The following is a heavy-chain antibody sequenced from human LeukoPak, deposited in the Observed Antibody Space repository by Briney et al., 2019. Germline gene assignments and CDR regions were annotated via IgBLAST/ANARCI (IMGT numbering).Heavy chain of an antibody. J-gene: IGHJ6*03. D-gene: IGHD3-3*01. CDR1: GVTFSDYA. V-gene: IGHV1-69*10. CDR3: AGIPVFGVVLHQEPV. CDR2: FIPILDTA. Sequence: SVKVSCKASGVTFSDYALNWVRQAPGQGLEWMGVFIPILDTANSTQKSQGRLTITADISTNTVYMELSSLDDTAVYFCAGIPVFGVVLHQEPVWGKGTTVTVSS.